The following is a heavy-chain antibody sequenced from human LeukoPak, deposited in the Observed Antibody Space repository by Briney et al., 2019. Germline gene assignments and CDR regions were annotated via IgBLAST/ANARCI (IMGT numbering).Heavy chain of an antibody. V-gene: IGHV5-51*01. Sequence: GESLKISCKGSGHSFTNSWIAWVRQKSGKGLEWMGIIYPDDSDTRYSPSFQGQVTISIDKSINTAYLQWSSLKASDTAMYYCARFEVNHEDSSSFYYFDHWGQGTLVTVSS. CDR2: IYPDDSDT. CDR1: GHSFTNSW. D-gene: IGHD2-2*01. J-gene: IGHJ4*02. CDR3: ARFEVNHEDSSSFYYFDH.